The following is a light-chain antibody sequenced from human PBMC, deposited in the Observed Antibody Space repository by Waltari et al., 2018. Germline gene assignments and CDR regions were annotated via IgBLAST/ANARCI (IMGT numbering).Light chain of an antibody. Sequence: DIQMTQSPSSLSASVGDRVNITCRASQSVNTYLHWYQQKPGKAPKLLIYDASSVQSGVPLRFSGSGSGTDFTLTISSLQPEDFATYYCQQSYSLLRTFGQGTKVEIK. CDR3: QQSYSLLRT. J-gene: IGKJ1*01. V-gene: IGKV1-39*01. CDR1: QSVNTY. CDR2: DAS.